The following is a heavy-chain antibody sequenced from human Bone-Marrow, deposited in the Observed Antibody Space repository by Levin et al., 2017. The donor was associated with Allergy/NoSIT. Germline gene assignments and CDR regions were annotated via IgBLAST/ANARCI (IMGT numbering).Heavy chain of an antibody. CDR3: TRHTETLSSTWYFWLDP. Sequence: ASVKVSCAASGFSFSGSAMHWVRQASGKGLEWVGRIRSKTNSYATAYAASVKGRFTISRDDSKNTAYLQMNSLKTEDTAVYYCTRHTETLSSTWYFWLDPWGQGTLVTVSS. J-gene: IGHJ5*02. D-gene: IGHD6-13*01. V-gene: IGHV3-73*01. CDR2: IRSKTNSYAT. CDR1: GFSFSGSA.